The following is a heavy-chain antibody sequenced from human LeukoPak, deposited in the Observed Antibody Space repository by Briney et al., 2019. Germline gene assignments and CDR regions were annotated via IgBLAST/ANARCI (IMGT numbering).Heavy chain of an antibody. CDR3: ARGGITIFGVLTA. CDR1: GFTFSSYS. Sequence: PGGSLRLSCAASGFTFSSYSMNWVRQAPGKGLEWVSYISSSSSTIYYADSVKGRFTISRDNAKNSLYLQMNSLRAEDTAVYYCARGGITIFGVLTAWGQGTLVTVSS. V-gene: IGHV3-48*01. D-gene: IGHD3-3*01. J-gene: IGHJ4*02. CDR2: ISSSSSTI.